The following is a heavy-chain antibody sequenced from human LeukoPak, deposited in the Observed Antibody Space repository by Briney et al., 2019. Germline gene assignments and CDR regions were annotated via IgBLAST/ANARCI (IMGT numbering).Heavy chain of an antibody. J-gene: IGHJ6*03. CDR1: GYTFTSYY. Sequence: ASVKVSCKASGYTFTSYYMHWVRQAPGQGLEWMGIINPSGGSTSYAQKFQGTVTMTRDMSTSTVYMELSSLRSEDTAVYYCARDYYYYYMDVWGKGTTVTISS. CDR3: ARDYYYYYMDV. CDR2: INPSGGST. V-gene: IGHV1-46*01.